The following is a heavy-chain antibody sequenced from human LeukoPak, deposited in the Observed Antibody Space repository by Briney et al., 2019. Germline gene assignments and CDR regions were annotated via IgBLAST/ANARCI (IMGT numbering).Heavy chain of an antibody. CDR1: GGTFSSYA. CDR2: IIPIFGTA. D-gene: IGHD1-26*01. CDR3: AREERAVGAVRGFDY. Sequence: GSSVKVSCKASGGTFSSYAISWVRQAPGQGLEWMGGIIPIFGTANYAQKFQGRVMITADESTSTAYMELSSLRSEDTAVYYCAREERAVGAVRGFDYWGQGTLVIVSS. V-gene: IGHV1-69*01. J-gene: IGHJ4*02.